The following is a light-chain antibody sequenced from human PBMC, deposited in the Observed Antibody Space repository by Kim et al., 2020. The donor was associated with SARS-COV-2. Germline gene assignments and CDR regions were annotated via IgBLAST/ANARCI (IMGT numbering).Light chain of an antibody. CDR3: QEYDKWPT. J-gene: IGKJ1*01. Sequence: EMVMTQSPATLSASPGERATLSCRASQSVSNSLAWYQHKPGQAPRLLIYGGSTRATGIPARFSGSGSATEFTLTISSLQSEDSAVYYCQEYDKWPTFGQGTKVDIK. CDR1: QSVSNS. CDR2: GGS. V-gene: IGKV3-15*01.